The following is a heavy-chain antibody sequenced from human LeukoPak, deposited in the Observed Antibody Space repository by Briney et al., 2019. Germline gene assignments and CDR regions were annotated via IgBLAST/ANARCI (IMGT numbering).Heavy chain of an antibody. CDR2: ISYDGSNK. Sequence: GRSLRLSCAASGFTVSSYAMHWVRQAPGKGLEWVAVISYDGSNKYYADSVKGRFTISRDNSKNTLYLQMNSLRAADTAVYYCARDHGSGSYFDYWGQGTLVTVSS. D-gene: IGHD3-10*01. CDR3: ARDHGSGSYFDY. V-gene: IGHV3-30*04. CDR1: GFTVSSYA. J-gene: IGHJ4*02.